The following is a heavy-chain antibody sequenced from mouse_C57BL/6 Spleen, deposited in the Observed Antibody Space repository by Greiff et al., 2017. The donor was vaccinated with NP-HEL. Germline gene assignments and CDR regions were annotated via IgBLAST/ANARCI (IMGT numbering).Heavy chain of an antibody. CDR3: ARVYYGSSYRAMDY. D-gene: IGHD1-1*01. CDR1: GYTFTSYW. J-gene: IGHJ4*01. V-gene: IGHV1-69*01. CDR2: IDPSDSYT. Sequence: VKLQQPGAELVMPGASVKLSCKASGYTFTSYWMHWVKQRPGQGLEWIGEIDPSDSYTNYNQKFKGKSTLTVDKSSSTAYMQLSSLTSEDSAVYYCARVYYGSSYRAMDYWGQGTSVTVSS.